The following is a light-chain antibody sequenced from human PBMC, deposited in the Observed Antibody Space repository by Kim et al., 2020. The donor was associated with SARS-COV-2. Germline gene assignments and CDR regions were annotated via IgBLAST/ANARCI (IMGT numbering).Light chain of an antibody. J-gene: IGKJ1*01. CDR1: QSVSSSY. Sequence: PGERATLSCRASQSVSSSYLAWYQQKPGQAPRLLIYGASSRATGIPDRFSGSGSGTDFTLTISRLEPEDFAVYYCQQYGSSPWTFGQGTKVDIK. V-gene: IGKV3-20*01. CDR3: QQYGSSPWT. CDR2: GAS.